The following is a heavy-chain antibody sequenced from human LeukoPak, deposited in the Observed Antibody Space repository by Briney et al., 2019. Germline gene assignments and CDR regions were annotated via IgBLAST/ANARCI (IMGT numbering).Heavy chain of an antibody. V-gene: IGHV3-20*04. Sequence: PGGCLRLSCAASGFTFDDYGMRWVPQAPRKGLEYVSGINWNGGSTGYADSVKGRFTISRDNAKNSLYLQMKSLRAEDTALYYYARWGLRWGGIDYWGQGTLVTVSS. CDR1: GFTFDDYG. CDR2: INWNGGST. D-gene: IGHD5-12*01. J-gene: IGHJ4*02. CDR3: ARWGLRWGGIDY.